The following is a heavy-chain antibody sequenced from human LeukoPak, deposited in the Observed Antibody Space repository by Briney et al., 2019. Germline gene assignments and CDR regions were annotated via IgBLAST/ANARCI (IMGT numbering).Heavy chain of an antibody. V-gene: IGHV3-30*04. Sequence: GGSLRLSCVVSAFTFSGYSMHWVRQAPGKGLEWVAFISHDGSNKYCADSLKGRFTISRDNSKNTLFLQMNSLRPEDTAVYYCARVGYDYHRYDAFDIWGQGTMVTVSS. CDR3: ARVGYDYHRYDAFDI. CDR2: ISHDGSNK. J-gene: IGHJ3*02. CDR1: AFTFSGYS. D-gene: IGHD4-11*01.